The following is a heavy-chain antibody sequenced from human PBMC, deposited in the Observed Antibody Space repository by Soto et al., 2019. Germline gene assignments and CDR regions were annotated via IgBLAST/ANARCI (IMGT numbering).Heavy chain of an antibody. J-gene: IGHJ5*02. CDR3: ARGYYDILTGYTWFDP. Sequence: ASVKVSFKASGYTFTSYDINWVRQATGQGLEWMGWMNPNSGNTGYAQKFQGRVTMTRNTSISTAYMELSSLRSEDTAVYYCARGYYDILTGYTWFDPWGQGTLVTVSS. D-gene: IGHD3-9*01. CDR2: MNPNSGNT. V-gene: IGHV1-8*01. CDR1: GYTFTSYD.